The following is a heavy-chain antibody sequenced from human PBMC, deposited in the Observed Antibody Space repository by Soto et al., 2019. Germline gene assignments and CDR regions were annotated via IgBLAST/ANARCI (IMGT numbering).Heavy chain of an antibody. CDR3: VRGGSYYDMDV. Sequence: SQTLSLTCAIAGDSVSSNSAAWNWIWQSPSRVLEWLGRTYHRSKWYYEYGISVKSRLTINPDTSKNQFSLHLNSVTPEDTAVYYCVRGGSYYDMDVWGQGTTVTVSS. J-gene: IGHJ6*02. V-gene: IGHV6-1*01. D-gene: IGHD3-16*01. CDR1: GDSVSSNSAA. CDR2: TYHRSKWYY.